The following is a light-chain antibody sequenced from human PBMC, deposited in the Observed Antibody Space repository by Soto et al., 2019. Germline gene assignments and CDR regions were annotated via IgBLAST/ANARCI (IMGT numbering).Light chain of an antibody. CDR1: DNIGSN. CDR3: QQSYKILT. Sequence: DIQLTQSPASLSASVGDRVTITCRASDNIGSNLNWYQHQTGTAPKLLTYAASSLQGGVPSRFSGSGYGTQFTLTISGLQTEYFATYYCQQSYKILTFGGGTKLDIK. J-gene: IGKJ4*01. CDR2: AAS. V-gene: IGKV1-39*01.